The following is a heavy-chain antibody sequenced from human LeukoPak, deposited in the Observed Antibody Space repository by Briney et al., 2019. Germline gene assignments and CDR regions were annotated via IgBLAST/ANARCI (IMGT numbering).Heavy chain of an antibody. J-gene: IGHJ4*02. Sequence: SETLSLTCTVSGGSLSSYYWTWIRQPPGKGLEWIGYISYTGNINYNPSLKSRVTISVDTSKNQFSLKLSSVTAADTAVYYCAGGGPIVATDYWGQGTLVTVSS. CDR3: AGGGPIVATDY. CDR2: ISYTGNI. V-gene: IGHV4-59*12. D-gene: IGHD5-12*01. CDR1: GGSLSSYY.